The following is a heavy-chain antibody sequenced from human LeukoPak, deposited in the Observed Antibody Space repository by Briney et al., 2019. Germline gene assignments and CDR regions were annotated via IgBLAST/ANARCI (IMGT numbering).Heavy chain of an antibody. V-gene: IGHV3-7*01. D-gene: IGHD6-19*01. CDR2: IKEDGSDK. Sequence: GGSLRLSCAASGFTFSSYWMSWVRQAPGKGLEWVANIKEDGSDKYYVDSVKGRFTISRDNAKNSLYLQMNSLRAEDTAVYYCARASTVADTREYWGQGTLVTVSS. J-gene: IGHJ4*02. CDR3: ARASTVADTREY. CDR1: GFTFSSYW.